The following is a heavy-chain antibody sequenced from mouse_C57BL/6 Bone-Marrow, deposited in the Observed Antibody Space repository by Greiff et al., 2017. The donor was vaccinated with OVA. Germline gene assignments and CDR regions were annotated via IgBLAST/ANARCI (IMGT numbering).Heavy chain of an antibody. CDR2: IYPGSGNI. CDR3: ARSERLRDYFDY. Sequence: QVQLQQSGAELVRPGASVKLSCKASGYIFTDYYISWVKQRPGQGLAWIARIYPGSGNIYTNEKFKGQATLTAEKSSSTAYLQLSSLTSDDSAFYFCARSERLRDYFDYWGQGTTLTVSS. V-gene: IGHV1-76*01. J-gene: IGHJ2*01. CDR1: GYIFTDYY. D-gene: IGHD2-2*01.